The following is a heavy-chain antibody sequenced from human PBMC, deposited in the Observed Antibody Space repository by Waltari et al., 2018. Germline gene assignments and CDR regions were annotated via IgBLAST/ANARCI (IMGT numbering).Heavy chain of an antibody. CDR1: GYPFNNYG. CDR3: AKAGGIYNYPLDP. J-gene: IGHJ5*02. CDR2: ISADGSGK. Sequence: QVEESGGGVVQPGGSLRLSCVASGYPFNNYGMHWVRQAPGKGLEGVAVISADGSGKYYSDSVKGRFTMSRDNSKNMVYLQMNSLRPEDTAVYYCAKAGGIYNYPLDPWGQGTLVTVSS. D-gene: IGHD1-26*01. V-gene: IGHV3-30*18.